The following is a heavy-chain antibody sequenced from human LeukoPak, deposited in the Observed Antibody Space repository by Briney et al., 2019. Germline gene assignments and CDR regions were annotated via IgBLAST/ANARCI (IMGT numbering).Heavy chain of an antibody. CDR3: ARGKGYSSSWFSARFDP. J-gene: IGHJ5*02. CDR1: GGSFSGYY. CDR2: INHSGST. V-gene: IGHV4-34*01. D-gene: IGHD6-13*01. Sequence: SETLSLTCAVYGGSFSGYYWSWIRQPPGKGLEWIGEINHSGSTNYNPSLKSRVTISVDTSKNQFSLKLSSVTAADTAVYYCARGKGYSSSWFSARFDPWGQGTLVTVSS.